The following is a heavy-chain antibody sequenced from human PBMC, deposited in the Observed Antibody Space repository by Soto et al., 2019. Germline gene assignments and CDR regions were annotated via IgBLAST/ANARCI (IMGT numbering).Heavy chain of an antibody. D-gene: IGHD3-3*01. V-gene: IGHV3-23*01. Sequence: GGSLRLSCAASGFTFSSYAMSWVRQAPGKGLEWVSAISGSGGSTYYADSVKGRFTISRDNSKNTLYLQMNSLRAEDTAVYYCAKERLYDFWSGYYYCGMDVWGQGTTVTVSS. CDR3: AKERLYDFWSGYYYCGMDV. J-gene: IGHJ6*02. CDR2: ISGSGGST. CDR1: GFTFSSYA.